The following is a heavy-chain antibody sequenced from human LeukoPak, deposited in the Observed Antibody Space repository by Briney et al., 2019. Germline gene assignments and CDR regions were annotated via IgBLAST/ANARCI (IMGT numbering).Heavy chain of an antibody. CDR1: GFMFSSNW. CDR2: IREDGTET. D-gene: IGHD5-24*01. CDR3: AKEGRSLQTY. V-gene: IGHV3-7*03. J-gene: IGHJ4*02. Sequence: GGSLRLSCAASGFMFSSNWMSWVRLAPGKGLEWVANIREDGTETYYVDSVKGRFTISRDNAKNSLYLQMNSLRVEDTAVYYCAKEGRSLQTYWGQGTLVTVPS.